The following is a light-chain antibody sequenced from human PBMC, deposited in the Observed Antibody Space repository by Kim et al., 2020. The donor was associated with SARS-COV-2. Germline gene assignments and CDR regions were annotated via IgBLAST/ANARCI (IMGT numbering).Light chain of an antibody. Sequence: SGGQRKTARITWGGNNIGSKSVHWYQQKPGQAPVLVIYYDTDRPSGIPERFSGSNSGNTATLTISRVEAGDEADYYCQVWDSSSVVFGGGTQLTVL. V-gene: IGLV3-21*04. CDR3: QVWDSSSVV. J-gene: IGLJ2*01. CDR1: NIGSKS. CDR2: YDT.